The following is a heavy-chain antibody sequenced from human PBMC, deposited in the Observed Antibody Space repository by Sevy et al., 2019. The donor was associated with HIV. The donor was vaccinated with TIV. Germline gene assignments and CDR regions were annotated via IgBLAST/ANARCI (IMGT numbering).Heavy chain of an antibody. CDR3: ARDRKMISFGMDAFDI. V-gene: IGHV3-21*01. CDR2: ISNSNTYI. D-gene: IGHD3-16*01. CDR1: RFTFSAYT. J-gene: IGHJ3*02. Sequence: GGSLRLSCAASRFTFSAYTMNWVRQTPGKGLEWVSSISNSNTYIYYADSVKGRFTISRDNAKNSLFLQMNSLRAEDTAMYYCARDRKMISFGMDAFDIWGQRTMVTVSS.